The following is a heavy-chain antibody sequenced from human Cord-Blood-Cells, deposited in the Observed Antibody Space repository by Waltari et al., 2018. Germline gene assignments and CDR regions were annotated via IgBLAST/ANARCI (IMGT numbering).Heavy chain of an antibody. CDR3: ATDALKKRDSSGYYY. CDR2: FDPEDGET. CDR1: GYTLTELS. V-gene: IGHV1-24*01. Sequence: QVQLVPSGAEVKKPAVSVKVSCKVSGYTLTELSMHWVRQAPGKGLEWMGGFDPEDGETIYAQKFQGRVTMTEDTSTDTAYMELSSLRSEDTAVYYCATDALKKRDSSGYYYWGQGTLVTVSS. D-gene: IGHD3-22*01. J-gene: IGHJ4*02.